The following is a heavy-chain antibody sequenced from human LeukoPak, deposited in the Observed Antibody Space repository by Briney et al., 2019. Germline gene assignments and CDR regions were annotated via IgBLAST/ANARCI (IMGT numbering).Heavy chain of an antibody. CDR2: ISYDGSNK. Sequence: GRSLRLSCAASGFTFSSYAMPWVRQAPGKGLEWVAVISYDGSNKYYADSVKGRFTISRDNSKNTLYLQMNSLRAEDTAVYYCARGQGRDGYNWFDYWGQGTLVTVSS. V-gene: IGHV3-30-3*01. CDR1: GFTFSSYA. D-gene: IGHD5-24*01. J-gene: IGHJ4*02. CDR3: ARGQGRDGYNWFDY.